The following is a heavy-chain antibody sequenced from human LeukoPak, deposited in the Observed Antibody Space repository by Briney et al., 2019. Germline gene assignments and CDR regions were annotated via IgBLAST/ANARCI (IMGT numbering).Heavy chain of an antibody. CDR1: GGTFSSYA. CDR2: IIPIFGTA. V-gene: IGHV1-69*05. J-gene: IGHJ4*02. Sequence: GASVKLSCKASGGTFSSYAISWVRQAPGQGLEWMGGIIPIFGTANYAQKFQGRVTITTDESTSTAYMELSSLRSEDGAVYYCARERSEYCSSTSCYNLDYWGQGTLVTVSS. CDR3: ARERSEYCSSTSCYNLDY. D-gene: IGHD2-2*02.